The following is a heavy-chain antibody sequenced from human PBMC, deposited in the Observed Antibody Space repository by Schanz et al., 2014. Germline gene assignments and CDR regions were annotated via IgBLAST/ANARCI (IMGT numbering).Heavy chain of an antibody. CDR2: IYSGGST. CDR1: GFTFTDYY. J-gene: IGHJ3*02. Sequence: VQLVESGGGLVKPGGSLRLSCAASGFTFTDYYISWIRQAPGMGLEWVAVIYSGGSTFYTDSVKGRFTISRDNSKNTLYLQMSSLIAEDTAVYYCAKCIGWYGRCAFDIWGQGTMVTVSS. V-gene: IGHV3-66*01. CDR3: AKCIGWYGRCAFDI. D-gene: IGHD6-19*01.